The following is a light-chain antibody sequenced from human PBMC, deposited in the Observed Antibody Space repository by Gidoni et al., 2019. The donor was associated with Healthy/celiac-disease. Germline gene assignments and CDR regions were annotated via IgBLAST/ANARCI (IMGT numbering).Light chain of an antibody. CDR1: SSNIGAGYD. CDR3: QSYDSSLEVV. V-gene: IGLV1-40*01. CDR2: GNS. J-gene: IGLJ2*01. Sequence: SVLTQPPSVSGAPGQRVTISCTGSSSNIGAGYDVHWYQQLPGTAPKLLIYGNSNRPSGVPDRFSGSKSGTSASLAITGLQAEDEADYYCQSYDSSLEVVFGGGTKLTVL.